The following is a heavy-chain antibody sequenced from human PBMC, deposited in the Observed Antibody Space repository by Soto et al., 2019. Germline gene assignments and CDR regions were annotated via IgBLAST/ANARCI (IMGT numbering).Heavy chain of an antibody. J-gene: IGHJ4*02. CDR1: GDSIRSYY. V-gene: IGHV4-59*12. CDR2: IYYSGST. CDR3: ARVLGYYYDSSGSYYFDY. Sequence: SETLSLTCTVSGDSIRSYYWSWIRQPPGKGLEWIGYIYYSGSTYYNPSLKSRVTISVDTSKNQFSLKLSSVTAADTAVYYCARVLGYYYDSSGSYYFDYWGQGTLVTVSS. D-gene: IGHD3-22*01.